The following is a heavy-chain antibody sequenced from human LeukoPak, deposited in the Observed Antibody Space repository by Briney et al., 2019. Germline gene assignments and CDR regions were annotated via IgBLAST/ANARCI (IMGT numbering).Heavy chain of an antibody. D-gene: IGHD3-16*01. CDR3: ARHLGAVAAFDI. Sequence: SETLSLTCAVSGHSISSGYYWGWIRQPPGKGLEWIGSIYHSGSTYYNPSLKSRVTISVDTSKNQFSLKLSSVTAADTAVCYCARHLGAVAAFDIWGQGTMVTVSS. V-gene: IGHV4-38-2*01. CDR2: IYHSGST. J-gene: IGHJ3*02. CDR1: GHSISSGYY.